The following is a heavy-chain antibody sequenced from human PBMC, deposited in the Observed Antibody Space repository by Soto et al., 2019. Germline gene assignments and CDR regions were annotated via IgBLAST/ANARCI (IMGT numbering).Heavy chain of an antibody. CDR1: GFIFSSYA. V-gene: IGHV3-23*01. J-gene: IGHJ4*02. CDR3: AKDGVAHIPLYTSGSSYDH. D-gene: IGHD3-22*01. CDR2: ISGSDGST. Sequence: HPGGSLRLSCAASGFIFSSYAMSWVRQAPGKGLEWVSAISGSDGSTYYADSVKGRFTISRDNSRNTLYLQMNSLRAEDTAVYYCAKDGVAHIPLYTSGSSYDHWGQGTLVTVSS.